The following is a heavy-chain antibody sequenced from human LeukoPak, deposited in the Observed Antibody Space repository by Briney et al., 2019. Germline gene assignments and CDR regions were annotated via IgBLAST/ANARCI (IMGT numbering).Heavy chain of an antibody. J-gene: IGHJ4*02. D-gene: IGHD1-26*01. CDR2: IYYSGST. CDR3: ARIVGATLFDY. CDR1: GGSISSSSYY. V-gene: IGHV4-39*01. Sequence: SETLSLTCTVSGGSISSSSYYWGWIRQPPGKGLEWMGSIYYSGSTYYNPSLKSRVTISVDTSKNQFSLKLSSVTAADTAVYYCARIVGATLFDYWGQGTLVTVSS.